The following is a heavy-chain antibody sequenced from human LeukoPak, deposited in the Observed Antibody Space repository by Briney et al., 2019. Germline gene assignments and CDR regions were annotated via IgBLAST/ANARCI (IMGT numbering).Heavy chain of an antibody. CDR2: ISYDGSNK. J-gene: IGHJ6*02. CDR1: GFTFSSYA. Sequence: GRSLRLSCAASGFTFSSYAMHWVRQAPGKGLEWVAVISYDGSNKYYADSVKGRFTISRDNSKNTLYLQMNSLRAEDTAVYYCARDIQLWSYSLYYYYGVDVWGQGTTVTVSS. V-gene: IGHV3-30-3*01. D-gene: IGHD5-18*01. CDR3: ARDIQLWSYSLYYYYGVDV.